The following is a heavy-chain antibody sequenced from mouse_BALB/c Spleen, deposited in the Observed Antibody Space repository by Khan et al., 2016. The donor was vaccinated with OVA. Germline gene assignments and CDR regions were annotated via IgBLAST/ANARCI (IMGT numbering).Heavy chain of an antibody. CDR1: GYFFTDYY. V-gene: IGHV1-77*01. CDR2: IFPGSGDI. CDR3: ARRNYFGCAIAY. D-gene: IGHD1-1*01. Sequence: QVQLKQSGTGLARPAASVKLSCTASGYFFTDYYTYCVMERFRQGLVWFGEIFPGSGDIYYNETLKGKVTLTADKSSSTAFLQFSSLTSEDSAVYYCARRNYFGCAIAYWGQGTLVTVSA. J-gene: IGHJ3*01.